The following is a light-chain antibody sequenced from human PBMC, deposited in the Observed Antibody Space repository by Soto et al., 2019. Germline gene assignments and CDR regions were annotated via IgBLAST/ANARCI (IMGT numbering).Light chain of an antibody. CDR1: QSVSSSY. CDR3: QQYGSSPLT. J-gene: IGKJ4*01. Sequence: EIVLTQSPGTLSLSPGERATLPCRASQSVSSSYLAWYQQKPGQAPRLLIFGASSRATDIPDRFSGSGSGTDFTLTISRLEPEDFAVYYCQQYGSSPLTFGGGTKVEIK. V-gene: IGKV3-20*01. CDR2: GAS.